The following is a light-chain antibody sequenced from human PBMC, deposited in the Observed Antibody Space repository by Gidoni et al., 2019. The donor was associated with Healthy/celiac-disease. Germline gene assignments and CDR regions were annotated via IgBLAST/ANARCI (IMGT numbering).Light chain of an antibody. CDR3: QQLNSYPWT. CDR2: AAS. V-gene: IGKV1-9*01. Sequence: DIQLTQSPSFLSASVGDRVTIPCRASQGISSYLAWYQQKPGKAPKLLIYAASTVQSGVPSRFSGSGSGTEFTLTISSLQPEDFATYYCQQLNSYPWTFGQGTKVEIK. J-gene: IGKJ1*01. CDR1: QGISSY.